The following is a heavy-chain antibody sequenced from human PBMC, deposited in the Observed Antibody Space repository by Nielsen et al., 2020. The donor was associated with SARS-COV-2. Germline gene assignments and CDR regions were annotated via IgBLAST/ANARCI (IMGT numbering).Heavy chain of an antibody. D-gene: IGHD2-15*01. CDR1: GGSISSSNW. V-gene: IGHV4-4*02. CDR3: AKKYCSRGSCYSLSDAFDI. Sequence: SETLPLTCAVSGGSISSSNWWSWVRQPPGKGLEWIGEIYHSGSTNYNPSLKSRVTISVDTSKNQFSLKLSSVTAADTAVYYCAKKYCSRGSCYSLSDAFDIWGQGTMVTVSS. CDR2: IYHSGST. J-gene: IGHJ3*02.